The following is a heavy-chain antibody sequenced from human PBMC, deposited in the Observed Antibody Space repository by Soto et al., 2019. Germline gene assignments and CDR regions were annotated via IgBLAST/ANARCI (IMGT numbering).Heavy chain of an antibody. V-gene: IGHV1-69*06. CDR1: GGTFSSYA. CDR3: ARDAKGLSTDVLVTFDI. Sequence: QVQVVQSGAEVKKPGSSVKVSCKASGGTFSSYAISWVRQAPGQGLEWMGGIIPIFDKPNYAQKFQGRVTITADKSTTTAYMELSSLRSEDTAMYFCARDAKGLSTDVLVTFDIWGQGTMVTVSS. CDR2: IIPIFDKP. D-gene: IGHD1-1*01. J-gene: IGHJ3*02.